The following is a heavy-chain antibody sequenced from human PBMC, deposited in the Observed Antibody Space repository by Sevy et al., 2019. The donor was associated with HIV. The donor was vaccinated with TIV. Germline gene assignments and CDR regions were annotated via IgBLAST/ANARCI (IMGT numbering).Heavy chain of an antibody. D-gene: IGHD1-26*01. CDR1: GFTFSGYA. CDR3: ARDLPPSATIVPHFDY. V-gene: IGHV3-48*03. Sequence: GGSLRLSCAVSGFTFSGYAMNWVRQAPGKGLEWVLYITSSGTTINYADSVKGRFTISRDNAKNSLYLQMNSLRVEDTAVYYCARDLPPSATIVPHFDYWGQGTLVTVSS. CDR2: ITSSGTTI. J-gene: IGHJ4*02.